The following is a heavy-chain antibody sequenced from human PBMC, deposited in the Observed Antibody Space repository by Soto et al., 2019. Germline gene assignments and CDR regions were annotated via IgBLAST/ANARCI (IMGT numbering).Heavy chain of an antibody. V-gene: IGHV4-34*01. J-gene: IGHJ4*02. CDR2: ISYSART. Sequence: PSETLSLTCDVSGGSLPGYVCNWFRQSPGKGLEWIGEISYSARTSHTPSLKPRVTVSVDTARTQFSLNLTSVTDADTAFYYCARGYGYFRQWGQGVLVTVSS. CDR3: ARGYGYFRQ. D-gene: IGHD3-22*01. CDR1: GGSLPGYV.